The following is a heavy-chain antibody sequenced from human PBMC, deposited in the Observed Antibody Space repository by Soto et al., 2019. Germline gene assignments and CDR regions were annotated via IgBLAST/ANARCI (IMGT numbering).Heavy chain of an antibody. Sequence: QVQLQQWGAGLVKPSETLSLSCAVYGQSFSGHSWAWIRQPPGKGLEWSGEINESGSTYYNPSLKSRVPISTDTSKNQFSLKLSSVSAADTAAYFCARGSGIVALPGALEDVKYDYWGQGTLVNVSS. D-gene: IGHD1-1*01. CDR1: GQSFSGHS. CDR3: ARGSGIVALPGALEDVKYDY. J-gene: IGHJ4*02. CDR2: INESGST. V-gene: IGHV4-34*01.